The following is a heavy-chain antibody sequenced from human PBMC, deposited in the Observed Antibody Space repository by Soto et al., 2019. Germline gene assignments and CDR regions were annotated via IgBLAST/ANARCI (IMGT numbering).Heavy chain of an antibody. Sequence: EVQLVESGGGLVQPGASLRLSCAASGFTFSNYWMHWVRQAPGKGLVWVSRIDSDGSRITYADFVKGRFTISRDNAKNTVYLHMNSLTAEDTAVYYCVRTSLVVAVATREDFWRQGTLVTVSS. CDR3: VRTSLVVAVATREDF. CDR1: GFTFSNYW. CDR2: IDSDGSRI. D-gene: IGHD2-15*01. J-gene: IGHJ4*02. V-gene: IGHV3-74*01.